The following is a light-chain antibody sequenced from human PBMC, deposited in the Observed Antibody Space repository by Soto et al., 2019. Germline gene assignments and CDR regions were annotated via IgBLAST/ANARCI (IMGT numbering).Light chain of an antibody. J-gene: IGKJ3*01. CDR2: DVS. CDR3: QQYGSSPIFT. CDR1: QSVSNTY. Sequence: EIVLTQSPGTLSLSPGERATLSCRASQSVSNTYLAWYQHKPGQAPRLLIYDVSSRATGIPDRFSGSGSGTDFTLTISRLEPEDFAVYYCQQYGSSPIFTCGPGTKVEIK. V-gene: IGKV3-20*01.